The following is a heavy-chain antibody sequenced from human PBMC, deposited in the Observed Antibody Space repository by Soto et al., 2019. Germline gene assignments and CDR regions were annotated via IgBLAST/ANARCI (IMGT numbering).Heavy chain of an antibody. CDR1: GFTFSSYA. D-gene: IGHD7-27*01. V-gene: IGHV3-23*01. Sequence: GGSLRLSCAASGFTFSSYAMTWVRQAPGTVLELVSSISGVGGTTYYDDSVKGRFTISRDNSKNTLFLQMISLRAEDTDVYYCATTGGRDFDSWGQGILVTVSS. J-gene: IGHJ5*01. CDR2: ISGVGGTT. CDR3: ATTGGRDFDS.